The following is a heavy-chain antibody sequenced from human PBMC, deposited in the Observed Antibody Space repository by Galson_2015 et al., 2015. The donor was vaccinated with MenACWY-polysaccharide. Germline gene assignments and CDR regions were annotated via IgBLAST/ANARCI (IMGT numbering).Heavy chain of an antibody. CDR2: ISANSATT. D-gene: IGHD6-19*01. CDR1: TFSFSTAA. CDR3: VKDYRSGWPYWYFDL. Sequence: SLRLSCAASTFSFSTAAMNWVRQAPGKGLEWVSVISANSATTDYADSVKGRFSISRDNSKNTLFLQMNSLRAEDTAVYYCVKDYRSGWPYWYFDLWGRGALVIVSS. J-gene: IGHJ2*01. V-gene: IGHV3-23*01.